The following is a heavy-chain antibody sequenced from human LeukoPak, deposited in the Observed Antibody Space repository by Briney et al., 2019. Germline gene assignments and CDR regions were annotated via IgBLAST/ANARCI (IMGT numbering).Heavy chain of an antibody. Sequence: GGSLRLSCAASGFTFSDSAMSWVRQAPGKGLEWVSLISFSGDTTFYADSVKGRFTISRDNAKDTLYLQMYSLRAEDTAIYYCARDIELSTWGLGTTVTVSS. V-gene: IGHV3-23*01. CDR3: ARDIELST. CDR1: GFTFSDSA. CDR2: ISFSGDTT. J-gene: IGHJ3*01. D-gene: IGHD3-16*02.